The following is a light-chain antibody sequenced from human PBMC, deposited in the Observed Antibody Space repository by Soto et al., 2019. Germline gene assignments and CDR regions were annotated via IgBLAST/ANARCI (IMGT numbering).Light chain of an antibody. J-gene: IGKJ4*01. CDR3: LQYDTWPLT. V-gene: IGKV3-15*01. CDR1: RSIGSN. CDR2: AAS. Sequence: EIVMTQSPATLSVSPGERATLSCRASRSIGSNLAWYLQKPGQAPTLLIYAASTRATGFPARFSGSGSGTEFTLSISNLQSEDFAIYYCLQYDTWPLTFGGGTKVEI.